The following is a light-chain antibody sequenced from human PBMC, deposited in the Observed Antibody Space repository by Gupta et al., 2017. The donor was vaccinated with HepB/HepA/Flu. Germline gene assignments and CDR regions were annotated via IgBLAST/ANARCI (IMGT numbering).Light chain of an antibody. CDR2: EVS. CDR3: CSYAGSSTFYV. Sequence: QPPLPHPAPVSASPGQSITISCTGTSSNVGSYNLVSWYQQPPGKAPKPMIYEVSKRPSGVSNRFSGSKSGNTASLTISGLQAEDGADYYCCSYAGSSTFYVFGGGTKITVL. V-gene: IGLV2-23*02. J-gene: IGLJ3*02. CDR1: SSNVGSYNL.